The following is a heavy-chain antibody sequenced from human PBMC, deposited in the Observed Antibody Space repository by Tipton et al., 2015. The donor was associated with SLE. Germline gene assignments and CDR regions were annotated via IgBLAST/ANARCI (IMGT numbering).Heavy chain of an antibody. CDR3: ARVRYTYGDIIEY. D-gene: IGHD3-16*02. CDR2: MYYSGNT. Sequence: TLSLTCTVSGDSISSSSYYWGWIRQPPGKGLEWIGSMYYSGNTYYNPSLKSRVTISVDTSKNLFSLKLTFVTAADTAVYYCARVRYTYGDIIEYWGQGTLVTVSS. CDR1: GDSISSSSYY. V-gene: IGHV4-39*07. J-gene: IGHJ4*02.